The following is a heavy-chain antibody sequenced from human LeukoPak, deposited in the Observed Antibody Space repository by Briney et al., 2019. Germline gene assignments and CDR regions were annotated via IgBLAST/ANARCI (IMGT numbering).Heavy chain of an antibody. J-gene: IGHJ4*02. V-gene: IGHV3-23*01. Sequence: PGASLRLSCAASGFTFSSYAMSWVRQAPGKGLEWVSAISGSGGSTYYADSVKGRFTISRDNSKNTLYLQMNSLRAEDTAVYYCAKEGYYYDSSGYYFYFDHWGQGTLVTVSS. CDR3: AKEGYYYDSSGYYFYFDH. D-gene: IGHD3-22*01. CDR1: GFTFSSYA. CDR2: ISGSGGST.